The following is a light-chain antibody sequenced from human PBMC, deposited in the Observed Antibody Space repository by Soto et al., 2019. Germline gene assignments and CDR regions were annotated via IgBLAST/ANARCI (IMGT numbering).Light chain of an antibody. CDR1: RSDVGSHNL. CDR3: CSYAGSSTVG. V-gene: IGLV2-23*02. Sequence: QSVLTQPASVSGSPGQSITISCTGTRSDVGSHNLVSWYQQDPGKAPKLMIYDVSKRPSGVSNRFSGSKSGNTASLTISGLQAEDEADYYCCSYAGSSTVGFGGGTKVTVL. CDR2: DVS. J-gene: IGLJ2*01.